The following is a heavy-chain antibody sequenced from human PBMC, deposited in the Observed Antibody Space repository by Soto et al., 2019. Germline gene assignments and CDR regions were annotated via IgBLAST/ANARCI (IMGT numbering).Heavy chain of an antibody. D-gene: IGHD3-22*01. CDR3: ARANYYDSSGPIDY. Sequence: GGSLRLSCAASGFTFSSYSMNWVRQAPGKGLEWVSYISSSSSTIYYADSVKGRFTISRDSAKNSLYLQMNSLRDEDTAVYYCARANYYDSSGPIDYWGQGTLVTVSS. CDR2: ISSSSSTI. J-gene: IGHJ4*02. V-gene: IGHV3-48*02. CDR1: GFTFSSYS.